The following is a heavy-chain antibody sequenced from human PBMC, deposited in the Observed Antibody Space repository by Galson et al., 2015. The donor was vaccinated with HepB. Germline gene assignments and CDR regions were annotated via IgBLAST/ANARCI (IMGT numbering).Heavy chain of an antibody. CDR2: TSGSGGST. D-gene: IGHD3-10*01. Sequence: SLRLSCAASGFTFSSYAMSWVRQAPGKGLEWVSATSGSGGSTYYADSVKGRFTISRDNSKNTLYLQMNSLRADDTAVYYCARGPWFGELTAILVLQHWGQGTLVIVSS. CDR1: GFTFSSYA. J-gene: IGHJ1*01. V-gene: IGHV3-23*01. CDR3: ARGPWFGELTAILVLQH.